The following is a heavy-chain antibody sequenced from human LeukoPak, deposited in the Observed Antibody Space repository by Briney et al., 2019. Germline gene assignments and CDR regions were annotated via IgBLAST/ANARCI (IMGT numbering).Heavy chain of an antibody. J-gene: IGHJ6*02. V-gene: IGHV7-4-1*02. Sequence: VASVKVSCKASGYTFTSYAMNWVRQAPGQGLEWMGWINTNTGNPTYAQGFTGRFVFSLDTSVSTAYLQISSLKAEDTAVYYCARHFQTHTMRWYYGMDVWGQGTTVTVSS. D-gene: IGHD3-10*01. CDR1: GYTFTSYA. CDR3: ARHFQTHTMRWYYGMDV. CDR2: INTNTGNP.